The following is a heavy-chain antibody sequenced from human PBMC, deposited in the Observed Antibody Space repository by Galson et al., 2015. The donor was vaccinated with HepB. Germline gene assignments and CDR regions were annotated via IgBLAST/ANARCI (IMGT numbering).Heavy chain of an antibody. J-gene: IGHJ6*02. D-gene: IGHD6-13*01. CDR3: AGMKGGAAGTAYFWYNGIVV. Sequence: ETLSLTCTVSGGSISGHYWTWIRQPPGKGLEWIGHIFYSGSTKYNPSLMSRVTISIASSKKEVSLKLNSVTVADTAVYYCAGMKGGAAGTAYFWYNGIVVWGQGTTVTVSS. CDR2: IFYSGST. CDR1: GGSISGHY. V-gene: IGHV4-59*08.